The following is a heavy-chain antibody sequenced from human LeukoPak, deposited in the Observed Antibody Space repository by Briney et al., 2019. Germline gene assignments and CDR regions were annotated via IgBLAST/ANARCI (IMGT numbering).Heavy chain of an antibody. CDR2: IIPISGTA. CDR1: GGTFSSYA. V-gene: IGHV1-69*05. D-gene: IGHD1-7*01. Sequence: SVKVSCKASGGTFSSYAISWVRQAPGQGLEWMGGIIPISGTANYAQKFQGRVTITTDESTSTAYMELSSLRSEDTAVYYCARDFSAGTTDRDYYYYYYMDVWGKGTTVTVSS. J-gene: IGHJ6*03. CDR3: ARDFSAGTTDRDYYYYYYMDV.